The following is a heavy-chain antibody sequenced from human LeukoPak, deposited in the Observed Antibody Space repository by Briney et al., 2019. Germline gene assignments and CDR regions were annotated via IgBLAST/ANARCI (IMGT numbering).Heavy chain of an antibody. Sequence: GGSLRLSCAASGFTFSSYAMSWVRQAPGKGLEWVSAISGSGGSTYYADSVKGRFTISRDNSKNTLYLQMNSLRAEDTAVYYCARGWYRTYYFDYWGQGTLVTVSS. J-gene: IGHJ4*02. CDR3: ARGWYRTYYFDY. CDR1: GFTFSSYA. D-gene: IGHD6-13*01. V-gene: IGHV3-23*01. CDR2: ISGSGGST.